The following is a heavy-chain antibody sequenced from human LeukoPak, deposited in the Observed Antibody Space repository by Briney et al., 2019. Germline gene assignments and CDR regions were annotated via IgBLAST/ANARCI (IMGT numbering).Heavy chain of an antibody. CDR3: TRLVTMVRGPTSYYYYYYIDV. CDR2: IRSKANSYAT. D-gene: IGHD3-10*01. CDR1: GFTFSGSA. J-gene: IGHJ6*03. Sequence: GGSLRLSCAASGFTFSGSAMHWVRQASGKGLEWVGRIRSKANSYATAYAASVKGRFTISRDDSKNTAYLQMNSLKTEDTAVYYCTRLVTMVRGPTSYYYYYYIDVWGKGTTVTVSS. V-gene: IGHV3-73*01.